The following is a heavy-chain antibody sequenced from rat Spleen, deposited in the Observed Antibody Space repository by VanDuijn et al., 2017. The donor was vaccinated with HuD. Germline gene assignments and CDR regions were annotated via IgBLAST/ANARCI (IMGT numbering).Heavy chain of an antibody. CDR1: GFTFSDYG. CDR2: ISYGDSFGHSST. D-gene: IGHD1-9*01. Sequence: EVQLVESDGGLVQPGRSLKLSCAASGFTFSDYGMAWVRQTPTKGLEWVATISYGDSFGHSSTYYRDSVKGRFTISRDNAKSPLSLQMDSLRSEDTATYYCAMRRYGYTDYFDSWGQGVMVTVSS. J-gene: IGHJ2*01. CDR3: AMRRYGYTDYFDS. V-gene: IGHV5-29*01.